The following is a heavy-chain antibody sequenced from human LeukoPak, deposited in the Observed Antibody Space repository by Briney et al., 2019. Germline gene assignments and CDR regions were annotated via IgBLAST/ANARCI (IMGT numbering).Heavy chain of an antibody. CDR1: GYTFTSYG. Sequence: ASVKVSCKASGYTFTSYGISWVRQAPGQGLEWMGWISAYNGNTNYAQKLQGRVTMTTDTSTSTAYMELRSLRSDDTAVYYCARVESSGGSFTRVPAFDIWGQGTMVTVSS. D-gene: IGHD2-15*01. J-gene: IGHJ3*02. CDR2: ISAYNGNT. V-gene: IGHV1-18*01. CDR3: ARVESSGGSFTRVPAFDI.